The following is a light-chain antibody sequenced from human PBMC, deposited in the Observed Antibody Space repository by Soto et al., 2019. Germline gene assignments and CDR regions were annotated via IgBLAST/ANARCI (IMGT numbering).Light chain of an antibody. CDR2: ENN. CDR3: GTWDNSLSLPYV. J-gene: IGLJ1*01. CDR1: SSNIGNNY. Sequence: QSVLTQPPSVSAAPGQKVTISCSGSSSNIGNNYVSWYQQLPGTAPKLPIFENNKRPSGIPDRFSASKSGTSATLAITGLQTGDAADYYCGTWDNSLSLPYVFGTGTKLTVL. V-gene: IGLV1-51*02.